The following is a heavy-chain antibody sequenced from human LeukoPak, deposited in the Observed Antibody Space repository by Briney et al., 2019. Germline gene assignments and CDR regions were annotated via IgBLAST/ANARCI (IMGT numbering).Heavy chain of an antibody. CDR3: ARGWRDGQTRHAFDI. CDR1: GFTFSTCG. J-gene: IGHJ3*02. V-gene: IGHV3-23*01. D-gene: IGHD5-24*01. Sequence: GGSLGLSCTASGFTFSTCGMTWVRQAPGKGLEWVSSISGNDDGTYYADSVKGRFTISRDNSKNTLYLQMNSLRAEDTALYYCARGWRDGQTRHAFDIWGQGTMVTVSS. CDR2: ISGNDDGT.